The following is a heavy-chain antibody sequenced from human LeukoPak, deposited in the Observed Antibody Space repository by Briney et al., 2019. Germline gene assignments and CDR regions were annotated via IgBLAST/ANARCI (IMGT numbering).Heavy chain of an antibody. CDR3: AELGITMIGGV. Sequence: PGGSHRLSCAASGFSFSDAWMSWVRQIPGKGLEWVSYISSSGSTIYYADSVKGRFTISRDNAKNSLYLQMNSLRAEDTAVYYCAELGITMIGGVWGKGTTVTISS. CDR1: GFSFSDAW. J-gene: IGHJ6*04. V-gene: IGHV3-11*04. D-gene: IGHD3-10*02. CDR2: ISSSGSTI.